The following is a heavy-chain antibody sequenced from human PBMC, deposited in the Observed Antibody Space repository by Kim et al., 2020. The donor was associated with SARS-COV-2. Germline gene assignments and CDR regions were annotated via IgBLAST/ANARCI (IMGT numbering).Heavy chain of an antibody. CDR2: IRIKAYGGST. D-gene: IGHD3-9*01. CDR1: GFTFGAYA. J-gene: IGHJ4*01. CDR3: TRAEYDTMTGQYYFD. V-gene: IGHV3-49*03. Sequence: GGSLRLSCAASGFTFGAYAMSWFRQAPGTGLEWVGFIRIKAYGGSTEYAASVKGRFTISRDDSKSIAYLQMNSVRTEDTAVYYCTRAEYDTMTGQYYFD.